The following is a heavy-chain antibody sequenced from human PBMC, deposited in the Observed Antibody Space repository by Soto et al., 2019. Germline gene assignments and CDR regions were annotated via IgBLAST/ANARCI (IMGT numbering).Heavy chain of an antibody. CDR2: IYYTGTT. CDR1: GGSFSSYY. CDR3: ARHDGCSGGPCSTGRWFDP. D-gene: IGHD2-15*01. Sequence: KASETLSLTCTVSGGSFSSYYWSWIRQPPGKGLEWIGYIYYTGTTKYNPSLESRVTISMDTSKNQFSLRLSSVTAADTAVYYCARHDGCSGGPCSTGRWFDPWGQGTLVTVSS. J-gene: IGHJ5*02. V-gene: IGHV4-59*08.